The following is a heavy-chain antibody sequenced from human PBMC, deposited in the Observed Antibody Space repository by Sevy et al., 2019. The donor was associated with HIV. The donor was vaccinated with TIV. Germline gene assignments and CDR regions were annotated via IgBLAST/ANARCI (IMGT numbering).Heavy chain of an antibody. V-gene: IGHV3-33*01. D-gene: IGHD4-4*01. CDR2: IWYDGSRK. CDR3: ARDPTDKGMDV. J-gene: IGHJ6*02. Sequence: GGSLRLSCAASGFTFSRYGMHGVRQAPCKGLEWVAVIWYDGSRKYYADSVKGRFTISRDNSKNTLYLQMNSLRAEDTAVYYCARDPTDKGMDVWGQGTTVTVSS. CDR1: GFTFSRYG.